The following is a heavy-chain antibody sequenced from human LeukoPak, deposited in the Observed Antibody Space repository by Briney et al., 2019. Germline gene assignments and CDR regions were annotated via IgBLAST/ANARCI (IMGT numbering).Heavy chain of an antibody. CDR1: GGSISSGNYY. D-gene: IGHD3-22*01. V-gene: IGHV4-61*02. J-gene: IGHJ4*02. CDR2: IYTSGST. Sequence: SETLSLTCTVAGGSISSGNYYWSWIRQPAGKGLEWVGRIYTSGSTNYNPSLKSRVTISVDTSKSQFSLKLSSVIAADTAVYYCARATYEDFDSWGQGTLVTVSS. CDR3: ARATYEDFDS.